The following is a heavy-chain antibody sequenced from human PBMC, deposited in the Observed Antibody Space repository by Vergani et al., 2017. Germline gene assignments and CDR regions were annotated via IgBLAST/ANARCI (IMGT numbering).Heavy chain of an antibody. CDR2: INSDGSST. CDR1: GFTFSSYW. V-gene: IGHV3-74*01. Sequence: EVQLVESGGGLVQPGGSLRLSCVASGFTFSSYWMHWVRQAPGKGLVWVSRINSDGSSTSYADSVKGRFTISRDNAKNTLYLQMNSLRAEDTAVYYCARGDYYGSGSPIDYWGQGTLVTVSS. D-gene: IGHD3-10*01. CDR3: ARGDYYGSGSPIDY. J-gene: IGHJ4*02.